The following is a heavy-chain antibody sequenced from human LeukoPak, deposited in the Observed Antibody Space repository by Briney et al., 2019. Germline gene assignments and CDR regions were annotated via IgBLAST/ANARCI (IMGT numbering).Heavy chain of an antibody. V-gene: IGHV4-38-2*01. Sequence: LRLSCAASGFTFSDYYMSWIRQAPGKGLEWIGSIYYSGSTYYNPSLKSRVTISVDTSKNQFSLKLSSVTAADTAVYYCARFLSARWIQLWSGVDYWGREPWSPSPQ. D-gene: IGHD5-18*01. J-gene: IGHJ4*02. CDR3: ARFLSARWIQLWSGVDY. CDR2: IYYSGST. CDR1: GFTFSDYY.